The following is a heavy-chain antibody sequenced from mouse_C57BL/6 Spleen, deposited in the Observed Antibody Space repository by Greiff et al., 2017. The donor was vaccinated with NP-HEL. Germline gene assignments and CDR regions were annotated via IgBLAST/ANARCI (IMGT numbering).Heavy chain of an antibody. V-gene: IGHV5-17*01. J-gene: IGHJ2*01. D-gene: IGHD2-4*01. CDR2: ISSGSSTI. CDR3: ASIYYDSLYYFDY. Sequence: EVQLVESGGGLVKPGGSLKLSCAASGFTFSDYGMHWVRQAPEKGLEWVAYISSGSSTIYYADTVKGRFTISRDNAKNTLFLQMTSLRSEDTAMYYCASIYYDSLYYFDYWGQGTTLTVSS. CDR1: GFTFSDYG.